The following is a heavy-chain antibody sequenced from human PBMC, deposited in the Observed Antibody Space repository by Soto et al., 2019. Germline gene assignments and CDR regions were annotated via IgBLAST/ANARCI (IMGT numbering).Heavy chain of an antibody. D-gene: IGHD3-22*01. CDR2: IYYSGST. V-gene: IGHV4-59*01. J-gene: IGHJ4*02. CDR1: GGSISSYY. CDR3: AREDYDSSGYPLGYFDC. Sequence: SETLSLTCTVSGGSISSYYWSWIRQPPGKGLEWIGYIYYSGSTNYNPSLKSRVTISVDTSKNQFSLKLSSVTAADTAVYYCAREDYDSSGYPLGYFDCWGQGTLVTVSS.